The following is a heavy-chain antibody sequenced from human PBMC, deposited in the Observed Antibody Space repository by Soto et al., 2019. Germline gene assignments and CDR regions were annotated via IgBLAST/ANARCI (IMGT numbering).Heavy chain of an antibody. J-gene: IGHJ4*02. Sequence: VGSLRLSCAASGFSFSSLAMSWVRQAPGKGLEWASSISGRGVDTLYADSVKGRFTISRDNSRNTLYLQVNSLRAEDTAVYYCAKDQTDVTLFDYWGQGTLVTVSS. CDR1: GFSFSSLA. D-gene: IGHD2-21*02. CDR3: AKDQTDVTLFDY. V-gene: IGHV3-23*01. CDR2: ISGRGVDT.